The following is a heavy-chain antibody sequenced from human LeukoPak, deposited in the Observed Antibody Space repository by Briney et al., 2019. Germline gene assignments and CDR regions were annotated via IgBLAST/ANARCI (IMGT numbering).Heavy chain of an antibody. CDR3: ARDRGIAAVLFDY. Sequence: GGSLRLSCAASAITFANAWMSWVRQAPGKGLEWVGRIKSKVDGGTSDYAAPVKGRFSISRDDSKNTLYLQMNSLRAEDTAVYYCARDRGIAAVLFDYWGQGTLVTVSS. CDR2: IKSKVDGGTS. CDR1: AITFANAW. V-gene: IGHV3-15*01. J-gene: IGHJ4*02. D-gene: IGHD6-13*01.